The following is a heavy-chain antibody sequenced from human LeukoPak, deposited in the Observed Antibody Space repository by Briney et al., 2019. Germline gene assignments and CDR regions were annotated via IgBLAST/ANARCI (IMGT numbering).Heavy chain of an antibody. Sequence: GGSLRLSCTASGFTFSDYEMNWLRQAPGKGLEWLSHISGSGTTMYYADSVRGRFTISRDNAENSLYLQTNSLRAEDTAIYYCARGLRKGRYFDYWGQGTLVTVSS. CDR2: ISGSGTTM. D-gene: IGHD3-16*01. CDR3: ARGLRKGRYFDY. V-gene: IGHV3-48*03. J-gene: IGHJ4*02. CDR1: GFTFSDYE.